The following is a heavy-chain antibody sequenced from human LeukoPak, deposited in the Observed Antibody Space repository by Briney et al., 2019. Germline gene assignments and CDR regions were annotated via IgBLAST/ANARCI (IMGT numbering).Heavy chain of an antibody. CDR1: GFTFDDYG. CDR2: INWNGGST. J-gene: IGHJ4*02. V-gene: IGHV3-20*04. Sequence: RPGGSLRLSCAASGFTFDDYGMSWVRQAPGKGLEWVSGINWNGGSTGYADSVKCRFTISRDNAKNSLYLQMNSLRAEDTALYYCARGYCSSTSCYFDYWGQGTLVTVSS. CDR3: ARGYCSSTSCYFDY. D-gene: IGHD2-2*01.